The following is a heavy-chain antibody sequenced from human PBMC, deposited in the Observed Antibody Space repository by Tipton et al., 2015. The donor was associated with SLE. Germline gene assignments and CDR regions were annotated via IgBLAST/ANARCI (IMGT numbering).Heavy chain of an antibody. CDR2: ISWNSGSI. D-gene: IGHD1-1*01. Sequence: SLRLSCAASGFTFDDYAMHWVRQAPGKGLEWVSSISWNSGSIVYADSVKGRFTISRDNAKNSLYLQMNSLRAEDTALYYCVKKMTATFSHGLDVWGQGTTVTVSS. CDR1: GFTFDDYA. J-gene: IGHJ6*02. V-gene: IGHV3-9*01. CDR3: VKKMTATFSHGLDV.